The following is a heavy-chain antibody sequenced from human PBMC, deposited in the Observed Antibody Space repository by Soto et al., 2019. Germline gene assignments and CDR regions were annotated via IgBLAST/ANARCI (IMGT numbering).Heavy chain of an antibody. CDR3: ARGRGYSGDDHYYYFDMDV. CDR2: SIPIYGTA. V-gene: IGHV1-69*01. J-gene: IGHJ6*02. CDR1: GGTFNNYP. D-gene: IGHD5-12*01. Sequence: VSCKASGGTFNNYPITWVRQAPGEGLEWMGGSIPIYGTANYAQKFKGRVTITVDESTSTAYMELSSLRSEDTAVYYCARGRGYSGDDHYYYFDMDVWGQGTTVTVAS.